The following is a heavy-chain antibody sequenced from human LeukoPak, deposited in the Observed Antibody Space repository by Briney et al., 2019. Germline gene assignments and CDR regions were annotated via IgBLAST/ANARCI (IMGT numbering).Heavy chain of an antibody. J-gene: IGHJ4*02. Sequence: GGSLRLSCAASGFTFSSYAMHWVRQAPGKGLEYVSAISSNGGSTYYANSVKGRFTISRDNSKNTLYLQMGSLRAEDMAVYYCAREPGGATGDWGQGTLVTVSS. V-gene: IGHV3-64*01. CDR3: AREPGGATGD. CDR2: ISSNGGST. CDR1: GFTFSSYA. D-gene: IGHD1-26*01.